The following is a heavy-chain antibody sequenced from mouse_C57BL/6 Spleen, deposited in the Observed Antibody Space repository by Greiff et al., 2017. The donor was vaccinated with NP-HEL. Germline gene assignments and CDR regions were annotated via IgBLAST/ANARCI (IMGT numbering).Heavy chain of an antibody. CDR3: AKLTGAY. CDR1: GYTFTSYG. Sequence: VQLQQSGAELARPGASVKLSCKASGYTFTSYGISWVKQRTGQGLEWIGEIYPRSGNTYYNEKFKGKATLTADKSSSTAYMELRSLTSEDSAVYFCAKLTGAYWGQGTLVTVSA. V-gene: IGHV1-81*01. J-gene: IGHJ3*01. CDR2: IYPRSGNT. D-gene: IGHD4-1*01.